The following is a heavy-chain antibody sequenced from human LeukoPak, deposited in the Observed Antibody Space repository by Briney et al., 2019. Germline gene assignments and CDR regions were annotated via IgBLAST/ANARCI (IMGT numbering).Heavy chain of an antibody. V-gene: IGHV4-4*07. CDR1: GGSISNYY. CDR3: ARQTGSGLFILP. Sequence: SETLSLTCTVSGGSISNYYWSWIRRPAGKGLEWIGRISTSGSTNYNPSLKSRVTMSVDTSKNQFSLKLSSVTAADTAVYYCARQTGSGLFILPGGQGTLVTVSS. CDR2: ISTSGST. D-gene: IGHD3/OR15-3a*01. J-gene: IGHJ4*02.